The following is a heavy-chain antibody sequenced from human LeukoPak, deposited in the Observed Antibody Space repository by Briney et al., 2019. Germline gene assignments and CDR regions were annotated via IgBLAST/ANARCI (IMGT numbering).Heavy chain of an antibody. CDR1: GASISSGNSY. CDR3: ARSNCGYDSIPNYMDV. CDR2: IYYSGST. J-gene: IGHJ6*03. V-gene: IGHV4-30-4*08. Sequence: PSQTLSLTCTVSGASISSGNSYWSWIRQPLGKGLEWIGYIYYSGSTYYNPSLKSRVTISVDTSKNQFSLKLSSVTAADTAVYYCARSNCGYDSIPNYMDVWGKGTTVTASS. D-gene: IGHD5-12*01.